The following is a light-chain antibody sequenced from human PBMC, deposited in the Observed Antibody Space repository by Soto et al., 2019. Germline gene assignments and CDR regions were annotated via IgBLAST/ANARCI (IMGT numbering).Light chain of an antibody. CDR1: SSDVGDYFY. V-gene: IGLV2-8*01. CDR3: TSYAGNDKYV. J-gene: IGLJ1*01. Sequence: QSALTQPPSASGSPGQSVTISCTGTSSDVGDYFYVSWYQQHPGKPPKLLIYEITQRPSGVPDRFTASRSGNTASLTISGLQADGEADYYCTSYAGNDKYVFGTGTKVTVL. CDR2: EIT.